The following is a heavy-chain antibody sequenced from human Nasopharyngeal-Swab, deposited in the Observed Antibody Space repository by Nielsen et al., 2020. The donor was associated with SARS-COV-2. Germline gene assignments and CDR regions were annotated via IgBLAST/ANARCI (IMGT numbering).Heavy chain of an antibody. D-gene: IGHD3-3*01. J-gene: IGHJ4*02. CDR2: ISYDGSNK. CDR1: GFTFSSYA. Sequence: GESLKISCAASGFTFSSYAMHWVRQAPGKGLEWVAVISYDGSNKYYADSVKGRFTISRDNSKNSLYLQINSLRVEDTAMYYCARDTYHFWSGYRYFDSWGQGTLVTVSS. V-gene: IGHV3-30*04. CDR3: ARDTYHFWSGYRYFDS.